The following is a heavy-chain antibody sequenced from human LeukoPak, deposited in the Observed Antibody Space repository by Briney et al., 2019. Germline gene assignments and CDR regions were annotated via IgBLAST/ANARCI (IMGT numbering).Heavy chain of an antibody. CDR3: AKASLCSSAACYAFDI. CDR2: INWNGGST. CDR1: GFTFDDYG. Sequence: PGGSLRLSCAASGFTFDDYGMSWVRQAPGKGLEWVSGINWNGGSTGYADSVKGRFTISRDNAKNSLHLQMNSLRAEDTAIYYCAKASLCSSAACYAFDIWGQGTMVTVSS. V-gene: IGHV3-20*04. D-gene: IGHD3-16*01. J-gene: IGHJ3*02.